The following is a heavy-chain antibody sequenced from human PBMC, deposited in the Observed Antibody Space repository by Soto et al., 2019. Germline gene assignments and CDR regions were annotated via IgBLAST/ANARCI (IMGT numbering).Heavy chain of an antibody. Sequence: QGQLQQWGAGLLKPSETLSLTCAVYGGSFSGYYWSWIRQPPGKGLEWIGEITHSGSTNYNPSLKSRVTISVDTSKNQFSLKLSSVTAADTAVYYCASSTSGYCSGGSCYSGDYWGQGTLVTVSS. CDR3: ASSTSGYCSGGSCYSGDY. J-gene: IGHJ4*02. V-gene: IGHV4-34*01. CDR1: GGSFSGYY. D-gene: IGHD2-15*01. CDR2: ITHSGST.